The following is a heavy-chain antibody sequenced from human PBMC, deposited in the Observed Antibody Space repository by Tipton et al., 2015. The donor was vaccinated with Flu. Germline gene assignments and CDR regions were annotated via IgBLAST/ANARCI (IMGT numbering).Heavy chain of an antibody. V-gene: IGHV3-23*01. Sequence: SLRLSCAASGFTFSSYAMSWVRQAPGKGLEWVSAISGSGGSTYYADSVKGRFTISRDNSKNTLYLQMNSLRAEDTAVYYCAKGGDIVAYYYYYYMDVWGKGTTVTVSS. CDR3: AKGGDIVAYYYYYYMDV. CDR2: ISGSGGST. D-gene: IGHD2-15*01. J-gene: IGHJ6*03. CDR1: GFTFSSYA.